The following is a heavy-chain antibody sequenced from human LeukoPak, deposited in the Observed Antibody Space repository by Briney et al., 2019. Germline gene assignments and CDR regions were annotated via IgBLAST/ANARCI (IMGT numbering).Heavy chain of an antibody. V-gene: IGHV3-23*01. CDR3: AKRVAYNSGYYFDY. CDR2: LSGRGGST. J-gene: IGHJ4*02. CDR1: GFSFSTYG. D-gene: IGHD6-19*01. Sequence: GGSLRLSCVASGFSFSTYGMSWVRQAPGRGLEWVSALSGRGGSTSYADSVKGRFTISRDNSKNTLYLQMNSLRAEDTAIYYCAKRVAYNSGYYFDYWGQGTLVTVSS.